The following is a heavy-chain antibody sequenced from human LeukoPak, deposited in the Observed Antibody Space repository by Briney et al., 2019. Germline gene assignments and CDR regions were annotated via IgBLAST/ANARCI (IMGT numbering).Heavy chain of an antibody. Sequence: GSLRLSCAASGFTFNDAWMNWIRQPPGKGLEWIGEINHSGSTNYNPSLKSRVTISVDTSKNQFSLKLSSVTAADTAVYYCARIENYYDSSGYSLWGQGTLVTVSS. V-gene: IGHV4-34*01. J-gene: IGHJ4*02. CDR3: ARIENYYDSSGYSL. CDR1: GFTFNDAW. D-gene: IGHD3-22*01. CDR2: INHSGST.